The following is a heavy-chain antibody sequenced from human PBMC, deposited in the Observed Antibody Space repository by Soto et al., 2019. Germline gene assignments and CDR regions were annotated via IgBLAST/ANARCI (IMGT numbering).Heavy chain of an antibody. CDR3: ARGVYCGGDCYSPNDY. D-gene: IGHD2-21*02. J-gene: IGHJ4*02. CDR1: GGTFSSYA. CDR2: IIPIFGTA. V-gene: IGHV1-69*12. Sequence: QVQLVQSGAEVEKPGSSVKVSCKASGGTFSSYAISWVRQAPGQGLEWMGGIIPIFGTANYAQKFQGRVTIPADESTSTAYMELSRLRSEDTAVYYCARGVYCGGDCYSPNDYWGQGTLVTVSS.